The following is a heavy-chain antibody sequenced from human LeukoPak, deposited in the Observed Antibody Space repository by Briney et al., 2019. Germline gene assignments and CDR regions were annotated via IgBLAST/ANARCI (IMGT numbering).Heavy chain of an antibody. V-gene: IGHV4-34*01. CDR2: IYYSGST. CDR3: ARSTSHEYYYYYMDV. Sequence: SETLSLTCAVYGGSFSGYYWSWIRQPPGKGLEWIGSIYYSGSTYYNPSLKSRVTISVDTSKNQFSLKLSSVTAADTAVYYCARSTSHEYYYYYMDVWGKGTTVTVSS. CDR1: GGSFSGYY. J-gene: IGHJ6*03.